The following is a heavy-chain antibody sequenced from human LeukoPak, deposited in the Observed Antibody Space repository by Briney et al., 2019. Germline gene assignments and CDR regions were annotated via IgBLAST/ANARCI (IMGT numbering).Heavy chain of an antibody. D-gene: IGHD3-22*01. CDR3: ARGWSYDSSGYEGY. J-gene: IGHJ4*02. V-gene: IGHV1-69*05. CDR2: IIPIFGTA. Sequence: GASVKVSCKASGGTFSSYAISWVRQAPGQGLEWMGGIIPIFGTANYAQKFQGRVTITTDESTSTAYMELSSLRSEDTAVYYCARGWSYDSSGYEGYWGQGTLVTVSS. CDR1: GGTFSSYA.